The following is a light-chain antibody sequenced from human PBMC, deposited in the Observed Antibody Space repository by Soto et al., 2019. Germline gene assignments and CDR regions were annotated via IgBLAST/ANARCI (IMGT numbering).Light chain of an antibody. V-gene: IGLV2-14*01. CDR2: DVS. Sequence: QSVLXQPASVSGSPGQSIAIACTGSSGGVGAYNYVSWYQQYSGKAPKLMIYDVSNRPSGVSDRFSGSKSGNTASLTISGLQAEDEADYYCCSYTSSSTYVFGTGTKVTVL. CDR3: CSYTSSSTYV. CDR1: SGGVGAYNY. J-gene: IGLJ1*01.